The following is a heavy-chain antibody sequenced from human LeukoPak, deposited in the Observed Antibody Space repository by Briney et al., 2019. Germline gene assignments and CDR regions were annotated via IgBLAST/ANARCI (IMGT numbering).Heavy chain of an antibody. Sequence: GGSLRLSCSASGFTFSSYAMHWVRQAPGKGLEYVSAISSNGGSTYYADSVKGRFTISRDNSKNTLYLQMSSLRAEETSVYYCVKDQGRDILTGYFPLGFDYWGQGTLVTVSS. J-gene: IGHJ4*02. D-gene: IGHD3-9*01. CDR2: ISSNGGST. CDR1: GFTFSSYA. CDR3: VKDQGRDILTGYFPLGFDY. V-gene: IGHV3-64D*06.